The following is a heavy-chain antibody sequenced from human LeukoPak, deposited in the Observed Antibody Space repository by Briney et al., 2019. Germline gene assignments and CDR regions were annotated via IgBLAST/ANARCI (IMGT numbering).Heavy chain of an antibody. CDR3: ARGLGGVVINAFDI. V-gene: IGHV3-30-3*01. CDR1: GFTFNIYA. J-gene: IGHJ3*02. D-gene: IGHD3-3*01. Sequence: GGSLRLSCAASGFTFNIYAMHWVRQAPGKGLEWVAVISYDGSNKYYTDSVKGRFTISRDNSKNTLYLQMNSLRPEDTALYYCARGLGGVVINAFDIWGQGTMVTVSS. CDR2: ISYDGSNK.